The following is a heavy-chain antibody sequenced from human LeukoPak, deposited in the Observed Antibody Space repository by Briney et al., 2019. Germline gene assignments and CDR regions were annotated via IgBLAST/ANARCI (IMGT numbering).Heavy chain of an antibody. Sequence: GGSPRLSCAASGFTFSSYDMHWVRQATGKGLEWVSAIGTAGDTYYPGSVKGRFTISRENAKNSLYLQMNSLRAGDTAVYYCARAWNYVGYMDVWGKGTTVTVSS. J-gene: IGHJ6*03. CDR2: IGTAGDT. D-gene: IGHD1-7*01. CDR3: ARAWNYVGYMDV. V-gene: IGHV3-13*01. CDR1: GFTFSSYD.